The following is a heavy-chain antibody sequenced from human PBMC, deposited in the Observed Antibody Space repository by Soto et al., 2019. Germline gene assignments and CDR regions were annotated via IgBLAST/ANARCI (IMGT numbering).Heavy chain of an antibody. V-gene: IGHV3-74*01. Sequence: EVQLVESGGGVVQPGGSLRLSCAASGFTVSTSWMHWVRQAPGKGLVWVSHIDTVETITTYADSVKGRFAISRDNAKNTLYLHMTSLRADDTAVYYCVRSHCAGGSCFGGFDPWGQGTLVTVSS. CDR1: GFTVSTSW. J-gene: IGHJ5*02. CDR2: IDTVETIT. D-gene: IGHD2-8*02. CDR3: VRSHCAGGSCFGGFDP.